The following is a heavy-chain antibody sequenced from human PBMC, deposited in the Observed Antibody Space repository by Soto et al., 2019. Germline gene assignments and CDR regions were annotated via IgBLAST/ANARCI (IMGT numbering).Heavy chain of an antibody. CDR2: ISYDGSLQ. V-gene: IGHV3-30*03. J-gene: IGHJ4*02. CDR3: VSDRGYGHASVPYS. Sequence: QAQLVESGGGVVQPGRSLRLSCAASGFAFSSYGMHWVRQAPGTGLEWVAVISYDGSLQHYADSVKGRFTIPRDNSKNMVLLQMGSRRAEDRAVYYCVSDRGYGHASVPYSWGQGTLVSV. D-gene: IGHD5-18*01. CDR1: GFAFSSYG.